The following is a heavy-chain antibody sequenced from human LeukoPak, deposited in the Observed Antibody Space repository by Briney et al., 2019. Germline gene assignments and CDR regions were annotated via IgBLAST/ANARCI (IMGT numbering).Heavy chain of an antibody. Sequence: GGSLRLSCAASGFTFSSYAMSWVRQAPGKGLEWVAVISYDGSNKYYADSVKGRFTISRDNSKNTLYLQMNSLRAEDTAVYYCARENYGDCYFDYWGQGTLVTVSS. V-gene: IGHV3-30*04. CDR1: GFTFSSYA. CDR3: ARENYGDCYFDY. CDR2: ISYDGSNK. D-gene: IGHD4-17*01. J-gene: IGHJ4*02.